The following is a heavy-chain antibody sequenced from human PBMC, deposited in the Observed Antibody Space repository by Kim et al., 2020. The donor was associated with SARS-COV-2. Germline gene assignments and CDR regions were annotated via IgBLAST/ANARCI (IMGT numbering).Heavy chain of an antibody. CDR2: INAGNGNT. Sequence: ASVKVSCKASGYTFTSYAMHWVRQAPGQRLEWMGWINAGNGNTKYSQKFQGRVTITRDTSASTAYMELSSLRSEDTAVYYCARVLAAAAAYFDLWGRGTLVTVSS. V-gene: IGHV1-3*01. CDR1: GYTFTSYA. J-gene: IGHJ2*01. CDR3: ARVLAAAAAYFDL. D-gene: IGHD6-13*01.